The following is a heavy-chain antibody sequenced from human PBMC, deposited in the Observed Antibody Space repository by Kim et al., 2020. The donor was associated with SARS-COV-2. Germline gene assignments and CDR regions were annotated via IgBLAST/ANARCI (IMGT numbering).Heavy chain of an antibody. V-gene: IGHV3-48*02. CDR1: GFTFSSYS. D-gene: IGHD2-15*01. CDR2: ISSSSSTI. Sequence: GGSLRLSCAASGFTFSSYSMNWVRQAPGKGLEWVSYISSSSSTIYYADSVKGRFTISRDNAKNSLYRQMNSLRDEDTAVYYCSIGSRGSRLPFDIWGQGT. CDR3: SIGSRGSRLPFDI. J-gene: IGHJ3*02.